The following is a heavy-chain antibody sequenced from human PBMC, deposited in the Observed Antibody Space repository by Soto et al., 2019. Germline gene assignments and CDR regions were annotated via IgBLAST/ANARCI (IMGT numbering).Heavy chain of an antibody. Sequence: EVQLVESGGGLVQPGGSLRLSCAASGFTFSSYSMNWVRQAPGKGLEWVSYISSSSSTIYYADSVKGRFTISRDNAKNSLYLQMNSLRAEDTAVYYCARKGGNGCYDYWGQGTLVTVSS. J-gene: IGHJ4*02. V-gene: IGHV3-48*01. CDR3: ARKGGNGCYDY. D-gene: IGHD2-15*01. CDR1: GFTFSSYS. CDR2: ISSSSSTI.